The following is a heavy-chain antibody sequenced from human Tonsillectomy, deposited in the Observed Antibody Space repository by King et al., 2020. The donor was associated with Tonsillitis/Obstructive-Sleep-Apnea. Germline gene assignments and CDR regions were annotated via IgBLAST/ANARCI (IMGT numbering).Heavy chain of an antibody. J-gene: IGHJ3*02. CDR1: GFTFSSYA. V-gene: IGHV3-30*04. CDR3: ARDRVAYSSGWSDDAFDI. CDR2: ISYDGSNK. Sequence: VQLVESGGGVVQRGRSLRLSCAASGFTFSSYAMHWVRQAPGKGLEWVAVISYDGSNKYSADSVKGRFTISRDNSKNTLYLQMNSLRAEDTAVYYCARDRVAYSSGWSDDAFDIWGQGTMVTVSS. D-gene: IGHD6-19*01.